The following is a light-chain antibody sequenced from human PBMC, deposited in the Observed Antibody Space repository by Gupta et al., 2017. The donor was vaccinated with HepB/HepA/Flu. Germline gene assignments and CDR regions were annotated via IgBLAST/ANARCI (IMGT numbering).Light chain of an antibody. Sequence: QSVLTQSPSASGTHGQRVTISFSGGSSHIGSNDVSWYQQLPVTAPKVLIYRNNQRPSGVPERFSGSKSGTAASLAISGLRAEDEADYYCATWDDSRSGGVFGGGTKLTVL. CDR3: ATWDDSRSGGV. CDR1: SSHIGSND. J-gene: IGLJ3*02. CDR2: RNN. V-gene: IGLV1-47*01.